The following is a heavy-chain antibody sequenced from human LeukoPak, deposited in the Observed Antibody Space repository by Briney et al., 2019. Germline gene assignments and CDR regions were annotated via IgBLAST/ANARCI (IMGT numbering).Heavy chain of an antibody. D-gene: IGHD5-12*01. V-gene: IGHV4-59*01. Sequence: SETLSLTCTVSGGSISSFYWSWIRQPPGKGLEWIGYIYYTGSTNYNSSLKSRVTISVDTSKNQFSLNLSSVTAADTAMYYCARWGYSGYDTSFDYWGQGTLVTVSS. CDR1: GGSISSFY. J-gene: IGHJ4*02. CDR2: IYYTGST. CDR3: ARWGYSGYDTSFDY.